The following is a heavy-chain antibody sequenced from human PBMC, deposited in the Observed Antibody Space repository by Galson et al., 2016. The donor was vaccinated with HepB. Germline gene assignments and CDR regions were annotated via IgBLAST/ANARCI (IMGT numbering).Heavy chain of an antibody. D-gene: IGHD6-13*01. CDR3: AKENTPATCWYTVDF. J-gene: IGHJ4*02. V-gene: IGHV3-23*01. CDR2: ISGRNGRT. CDR1: GFTFSSYG. Sequence: SLRLSCAASGFTFSSYGMSWVRQAPGKGLEWVSAISGRNGRTYYADSVKGRFIISRDNSKDTLDLQMNSLRAGDTAVYYCAKENTPATCWYTVDFWSQGTLVTVSP.